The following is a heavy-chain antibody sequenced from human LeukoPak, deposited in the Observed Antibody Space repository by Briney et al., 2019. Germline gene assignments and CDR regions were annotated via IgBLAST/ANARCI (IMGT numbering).Heavy chain of an antibody. CDR2: ISTTGSSI. CDR1: GFTFSSYE. D-gene: IGHD6-19*01. CDR3: ARDPSSGWYLKGWFDP. J-gene: IGHJ5*02. V-gene: IGHV3-48*03. Sequence: GGSLRLSCAASGFTFSSYEMNWVRQAPGKGLEWVSYISTTGSSIYYADSVKGRFTISRDNVKNSLYLQMNSLRAEDTAVYYCARDPSSGWYLKGWFDPWGQGTLVTVSS.